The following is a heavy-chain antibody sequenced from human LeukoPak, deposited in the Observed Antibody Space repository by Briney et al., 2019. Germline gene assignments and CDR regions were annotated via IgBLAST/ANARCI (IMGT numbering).Heavy chain of an antibody. D-gene: IGHD6-13*01. V-gene: IGHV1-46*01. CDR3: ARPYSLSYYYYGMDV. J-gene: IGHJ6*02. CDR2: INPSGGST. Sequence: EASVKVSCKASGYTFTSYDINWVRQATGQGLEWMGIINPSGGSTSYAQKFQGRVIMTRDTSTSTVYMELSSLRSEDTAVYYCARPYSLSYYYYGMDVWGQGTTVTVSS. CDR1: GYTFTSYD.